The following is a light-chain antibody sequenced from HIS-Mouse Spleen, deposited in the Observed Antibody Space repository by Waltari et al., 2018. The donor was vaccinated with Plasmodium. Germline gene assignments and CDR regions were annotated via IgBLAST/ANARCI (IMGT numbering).Light chain of an antibody. CDR2: AAS. CDR1: QSISSY. J-gene: IGKJ1*01. CDR3: QQSYSTWT. V-gene: IGKV1-39*01. Sequence: FQIRESLSSHSACIVYIVIITCRASQSISSYLNWYQQKPGKAPKILIYAASSLQSGVPSRFSGSGSGTDFTLTISSLQPEEFATYYCQQSYSTWTFGQGTKVEIK.